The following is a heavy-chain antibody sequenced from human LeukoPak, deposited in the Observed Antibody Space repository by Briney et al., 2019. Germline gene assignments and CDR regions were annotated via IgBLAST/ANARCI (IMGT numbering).Heavy chain of an antibody. CDR1: GYSLTGAN. CDR2: IDPKSGDT. CDR3: ATRMSSVAGFDP. V-gene: IGHV1-2*02. J-gene: IGHJ5*02. D-gene: IGHD4-23*01. Sequence: ASVKVACKASGYSLTGANIHWVRQAPGQGLEWVGRIDPKSGDTKYAKKFQGRVTVTRDTSISTVYMDLSRLTSDDTALYHCATRMSSVAGFDPWGQGTLVTVSS.